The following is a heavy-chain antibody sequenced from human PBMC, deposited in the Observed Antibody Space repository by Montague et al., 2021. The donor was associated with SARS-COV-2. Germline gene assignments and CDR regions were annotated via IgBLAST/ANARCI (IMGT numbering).Heavy chain of an antibody. CDR2: TSPSGGT. Sequence: TLSLTCTVSGGSISGGTYHWSWIRQPAGKRLEWIGRTSPSGGTRYNPSLRGRVTISVDTSQNQFSLSLSSVTAEDTAVYYCVRDLVGWSVAWFDPWGQGTLVTVSS. D-gene: IGHD6-19*01. CDR3: VRDLVGWSVAWFDP. V-gene: IGHV4-61*02. J-gene: IGHJ5*02. CDR1: GGSISGGTYH.